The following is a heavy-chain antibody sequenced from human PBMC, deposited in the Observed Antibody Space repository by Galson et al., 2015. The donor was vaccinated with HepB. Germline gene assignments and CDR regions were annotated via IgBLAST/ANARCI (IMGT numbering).Heavy chain of an antibody. CDR3: ATGGTDAFDI. J-gene: IGHJ3*02. Sequence: SLRLSCAASGFTFSSYSMNWVRQAPGKGLEWVSSISSSSSYIYYADSVKGRFTISRDNAKNSLYLQMNSLRAEDTAVYGCATGGTDAFDIWGQGTMVTVSS. V-gene: IGHV3-21*01. D-gene: IGHD1-1*01. CDR2: ISSSSSYI. CDR1: GFTFSSYS.